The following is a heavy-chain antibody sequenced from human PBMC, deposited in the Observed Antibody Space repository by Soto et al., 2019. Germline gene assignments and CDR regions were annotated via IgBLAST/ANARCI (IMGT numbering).Heavy chain of an antibody. Sequence: PGGSLRLSCAASGFTFSSYAMHWVRQAPGKGLEWVALISYDGSNKYYADSVKGRFTISRDNSKNTLYLQMNSLRAEDTAVYYCARDRSGYSSGWYRVLYYWGQGTLVTVSS. CDR2: ISYDGSNK. CDR3: ARDRSGYSSGWYRVLYY. D-gene: IGHD6-19*01. CDR1: GFTFSSYA. J-gene: IGHJ4*02. V-gene: IGHV3-30-3*01.